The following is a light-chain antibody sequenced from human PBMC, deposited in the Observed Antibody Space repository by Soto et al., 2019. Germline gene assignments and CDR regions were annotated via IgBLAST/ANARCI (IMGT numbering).Light chain of an antibody. CDR1: QTISLY. CDR3: QQSYLVPET. Sequence: DVQMTQSPSSLSASLGDRVTITCRASQTISLYLNWYQQKPGKAPKLLIATTSYLQNGVPSRFSGSRSGTDFSLTISSLQPEDFATYYCQQSYLVPETFGRGTKVDNK. CDR2: TTS. J-gene: IGKJ2*01. V-gene: IGKV1-39*01.